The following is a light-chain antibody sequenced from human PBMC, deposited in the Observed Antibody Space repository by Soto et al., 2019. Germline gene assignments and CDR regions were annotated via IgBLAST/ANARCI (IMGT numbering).Light chain of an antibody. J-gene: IGLJ1*01. CDR3: ASWDYSLIGYV. CDR1: SSNIGAGYD. CDR2: GNS. Sequence: QSVLTQPPSVSGAPGQRVTISCTGSSSNIGAGYDVHWYQQLPGTAPKLLIYGNSNRPSGVPDRFSGSKSGTSASLAISGLQSEDEADYYCASWDYSLIGYVLGAGSMVTVL. V-gene: IGLV1-40*01.